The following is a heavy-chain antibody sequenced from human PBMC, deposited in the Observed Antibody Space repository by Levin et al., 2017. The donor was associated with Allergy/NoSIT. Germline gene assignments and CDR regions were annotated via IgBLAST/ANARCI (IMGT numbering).Heavy chain of an antibody. CDR2: ISSSSSYI. D-gene: IGHD2/OR15-2a*01. Sequence: PGGSLRLSCAASGFTFSSYSMNWVRQAPGKGLEWVSSISSSSSYIYYADSVKGRFTISRDNAKNSLYLQMNSLRAEDTAVYYCARDLSPSFLDWFDPWGQGTLVTVSS. CDR3: ARDLSPSFLDWFDP. V-gene: IGHV3-21*01. J-gene: IGHJ5*02. CDR1: GFTFSSYS.